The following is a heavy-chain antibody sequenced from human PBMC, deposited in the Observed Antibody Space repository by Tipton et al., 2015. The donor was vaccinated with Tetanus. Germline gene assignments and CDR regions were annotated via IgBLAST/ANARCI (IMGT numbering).Heavy chain of an antibody. Sequence: GSLRLSCVASGFTFSSHMMNWVRQAPGEGLEWVSSISGGDNTRYYADSVKGRFSISRDNSKNTLYLQMNSLGVDDTAVYYCAKFLAELNWDDAFDVWGHGTKVTVSS. V-gene: IGHV3-23*01. CDR3: AKFLAELNWDDAFDV. J-gene: IGHJ3*01. CDR2: ISGGDNTR. CDR1: GFTFSSHM. D-gene: IGHD7-27*01.